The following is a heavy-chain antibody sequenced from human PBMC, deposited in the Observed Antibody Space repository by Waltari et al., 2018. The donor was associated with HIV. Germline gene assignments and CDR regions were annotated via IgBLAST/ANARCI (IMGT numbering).Heavy chain of an antibody. J-gene: IGHJ6*02. V-gene: IGHV3-73*01. CDR2: IRAKPNNFAT. D-gene: IGHD2-8*01. Sequence: EMQLVESGGGFVQPGGSLILSCAASGFTLRGPSLHWVRQAYGKGLEWVGRIRAKPNNFATAYAASVEGRFTISRDDSKDTAYLQMHSLRTEDTAKYYCATNGDYNYYGLDVWGQGATVTVSS. CDR1: GFTLRGPS. CDR3: ATNGDYNYYGLDV.